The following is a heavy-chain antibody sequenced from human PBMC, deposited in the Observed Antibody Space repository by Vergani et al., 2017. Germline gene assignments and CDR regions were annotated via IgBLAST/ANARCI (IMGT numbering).Heavy chain of an antibody. CDR1: GFTFSSYA. Sequence: EVQLLESGGGLVQPGGSLRLSCAASGFTFSSYAMSWVRQAPGKGLEWVSAISGSGGSTYYADSVKGRFTISRDNSKNTLYLQMNSLRAEDTAVYYGAKGYKFVFYLWERYGMDVWGQGPMVIVSS. D-gene: IGHD1-1*01. V-gene: IGHV3-23*01. CDR3: AKGYKFVFYLWERYGMDV. CDR2: ISGSGGST. J-gene: IGHJ6*02.